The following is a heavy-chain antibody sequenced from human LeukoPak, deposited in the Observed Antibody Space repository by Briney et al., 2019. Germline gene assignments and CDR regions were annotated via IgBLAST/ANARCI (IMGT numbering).Heavy chain of an antibody. V-gene: IGHV3-72*01. Sequence: GGSLRLSCVASGFTVSDHYIDWVRQAPGKGLEWVGRNRDKSKSYTTDYAASVRGRFTISRDDSKNSLYLQMYSLKTEDTAVYFCTRPSYYDSRGYSTNGFDIWGQGTMVTVSS. CDR2: NRDKSKSYTT. J-gene: IGHJ3*02. CDR3: TRPSYYDSRGYSTNGFDI. D-gene: IGHD3-22*01. CDR1: GFTVSDHY.